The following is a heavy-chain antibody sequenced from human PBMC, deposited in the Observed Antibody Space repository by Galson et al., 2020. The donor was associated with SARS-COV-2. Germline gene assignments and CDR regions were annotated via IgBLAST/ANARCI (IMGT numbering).Heavy chain of an antibody. V-gene: IGHV3-30*04. CDR2: ISHDGRIE. CDR3: ERDVSGGASDI. Sequence: GGSLRLSCAASGFTFTNYAIHWVRQAPGKGLEWVAVISHDGRIEVYADSVKGRFTISRDNSENMLFLQMDSLRADDTDVYYCERDVSGGASDIWGQGTMVTVSS. CDR1: GFTFTNYA. D-gene: IGHD1-26*01. J-gene: IGHJ3*02.